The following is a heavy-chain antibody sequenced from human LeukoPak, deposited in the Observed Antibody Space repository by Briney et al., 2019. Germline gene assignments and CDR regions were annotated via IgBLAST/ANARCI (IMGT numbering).Heavy chain of an antibody. CDR3: AHRRAWGPAAAGGNWFDP. D-gene: IGHD6-13*01. Sequence: SGPTLVKPTQTLTLTCTFSGFSLSTSGEGVGWIRQPPGKALEWLALIYWDDDKRYSPSLKSRLTITKDTSNTQVVLTMTNMDPVDTAIYYCAHRRAWGPAAAGGNWFDPWGQGTLVTVSS. CDR1: GFSLSTSGEG. CDR2: IYWDDDK. V-gene: IGHV2-5*02. J-gene: IGHJ5*02.